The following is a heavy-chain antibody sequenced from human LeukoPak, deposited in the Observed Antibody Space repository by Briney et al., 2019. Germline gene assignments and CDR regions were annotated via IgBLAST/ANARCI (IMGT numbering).Heavy chain of an antibody. V-gene: IGHV7-4-1*01. CDR3: ARTVTTRLFYFDY. CDR1: GYSFNKYA. Sequence: VASVKVSCKASGYSFNKYAMNWVRQVPGKGLEWMGWINTKTEKTTYAQAFTGRFVFSLDTSVSTAYLQIDSLQADDTAVYYCARTVTTRLFYFDYWGQGSLVTVSS. J-gene: IGHJ4*02. CDR2: INTKTEKT. D-gene: IGHD4-11*01.